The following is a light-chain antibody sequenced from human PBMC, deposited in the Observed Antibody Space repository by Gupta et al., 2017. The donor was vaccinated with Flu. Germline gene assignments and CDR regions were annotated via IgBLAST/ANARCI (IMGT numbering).Light chain of an antibody. CDR3: SSYTSTSTFYV. CDR2: DVS. Sequence: QSALTQPASVSGSPGQSITISCPGTSSDVGRSNSVSWYQQHPGKAPKLIIYDVSSRPSGISSRFSGSKSGNTASLTISGLEAEDETDYYCSSYTSTSTFYVFGTGTKVTVL. V-gene: IGLV2-14*01. CDR1: SSDVGRSNS. J-gene: IGLJ1*01.